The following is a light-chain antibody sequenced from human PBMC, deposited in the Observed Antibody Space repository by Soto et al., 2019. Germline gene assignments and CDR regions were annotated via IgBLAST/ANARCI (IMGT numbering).Light chain of an antibody. V-gene: IGLV4-69*01. CDR1: SGHSSYA. J-gene: IGLJ2*01. CDR2: LNSDGSH. CDR3: QTWVTGTYVV. Sequence: QLVLTQSPSASASLGASVKLTCTLSSGHSSYAIAWHQQQPEKGPRYLMKLNSDGSHSKGDGIPDRSSGSSSGAERYLTISSLQSEDEADYYCQTWVTGTYVVFGGGSKVTVL.